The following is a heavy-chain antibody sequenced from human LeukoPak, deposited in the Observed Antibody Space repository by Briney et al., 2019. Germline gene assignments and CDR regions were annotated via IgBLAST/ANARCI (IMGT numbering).Heavy chain of an antibody. CDR3: ARDVRGGYCSSTSCYTSDAFDI. CDR1: GFTFSSYS. Sequence: GGSLRLSCAASGFTFSSYSMNWVRQAPGKGLEWVSYICSSRRHIYYADSVKGRFTISRDNAKNSLYLQMKSLRAEDTAVYYCARDVRGGYCSSTSCYTSDAFDIWGQGTMVTVSS. J-gene: IGHJ3*02. D-gene: IGHD2-2*02. V-gene: IGHV3-48*01. CDR2: ICSSRRHI.